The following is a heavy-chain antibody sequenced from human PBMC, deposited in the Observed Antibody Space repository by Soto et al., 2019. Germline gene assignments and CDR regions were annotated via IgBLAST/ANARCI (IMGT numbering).Heavy chain of an antibody. CDR2: IWYDGSNK. CDR1: GFTFSSYG. Sequence: QPGGSLRLSCAASGFTFSSYGMHWVRQAPGKGLEWVAVIWYDGSNKYYADSVKGRFTISRDNSKNTLYLQMNSLRAEDTAVYYCARDLIRAAERVRFSQNYYYYYGMDVWGQGTTVTVSS. D-gene: IGHD3-3*01. V-gene: IGHV3-33*01. CDR3: ARDLIRAAERVRFSQNYYYYYGMDV. J-gene: IGHJ6*02.